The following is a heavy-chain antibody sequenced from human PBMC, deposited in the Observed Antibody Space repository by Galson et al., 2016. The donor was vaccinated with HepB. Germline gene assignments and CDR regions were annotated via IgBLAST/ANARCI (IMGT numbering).Heavy chain of an antibody. CDR1: GFTFSGHW. J-gene: IGHJ4*02. Sequence: SLRLSCAASGFTFSGHWMSWVRQAPGKGLEWVAHIKDDGGEKWYVDSVKGRFTISRANADNSLYLQMNSLSPEDTAVYYRAREPGVTVLDYWGQGTLVAVSS. D-gene: IGHD3-10*01. CDR3: AREPGVTVLDY. CDR2: IKDDGGEK. V-gene: IGHV3-7*03.